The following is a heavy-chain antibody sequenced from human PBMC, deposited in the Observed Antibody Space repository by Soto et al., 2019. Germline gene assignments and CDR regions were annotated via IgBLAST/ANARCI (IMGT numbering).Heavy chain of an antibody. V-gene: IGHV3-23*01. D-gene: IGHD6-19*01. CDR1: GFTFSSYA. Sequence: GGSLRLSCAASGFTFSSYAMSWVRQAPGKGLKWVSAISGSGGSTYYADSVKGRFTISRDNSKNTLYLQMNSLRAEDTAVYYCVKALESIAVALDAFDIWGQGTIVTVS. J-gene: IGHJ3*02. CDR2: ISGSGGST. CDR3: VKALESIAVALDAFDI.